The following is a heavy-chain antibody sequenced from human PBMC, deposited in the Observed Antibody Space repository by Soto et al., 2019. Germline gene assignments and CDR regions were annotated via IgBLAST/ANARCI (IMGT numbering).Heavy chain of an antibody. V-gene: IGHV1-18*01. CDR2: ISPHNDRT. CDR3: ARDLYYSSGRYFDHDAFDF. CDR1: GYNFNTYG. D-gene: IGHD6-19*01. J-gene: IGHJ3*01. Sequence: ASVKVSCKASGYNFNTYGVSWVRQAPGQGLEWMGWISPHNDRTKYAQGFQDRVTMTTETPTSTVYMELGRLTSDDTAVYYCARDLYYSSGRYFDHDAFDFWGQGTVVTVSS.